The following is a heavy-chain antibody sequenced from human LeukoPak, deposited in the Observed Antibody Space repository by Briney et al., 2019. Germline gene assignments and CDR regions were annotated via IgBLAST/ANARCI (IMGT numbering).Heavy chain of an antibody. CDR1: GFIVSSNY. D-gene: IGHD3-22*01. V-gene: IGHV3-53*01. CDR2: IYSGGST. Sequence: GGSLRLSCAASGFIVSSNYMSWVRQAPGKGLEWVSVIYSGGSTYYADSVKGRFTISRDNSKNTLYLQMNSLRAEDTAVYYCAINLDYYDSSGYPDYWGQGTLVTVSS. CDR3: AINLDYYDSSGYPDY. J-gene: IGHJ4*02.